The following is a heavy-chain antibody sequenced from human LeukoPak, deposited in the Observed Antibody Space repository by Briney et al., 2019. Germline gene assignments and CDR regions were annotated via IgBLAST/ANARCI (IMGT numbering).Heavy chain of an antibody. CDR1: GFTFSTYW. CDR2: INSDGSST. Sequence: GGSLRLSCAASGFTFSTYWMHWVRQAPGKGLVWVSRINSDGSSTSYADSVKGRFTISRDNAKNTLYLQMNSLRAEDTAVYYCASFQRYSTSWYHNYFDSWGQGTLVTVSS. CDR3: ASFQRYSTSWYHNYFDS. D-gene: IGHD6-13*01. J-gene: IGHJ4*02. V-gene: IGHV3-74*01.